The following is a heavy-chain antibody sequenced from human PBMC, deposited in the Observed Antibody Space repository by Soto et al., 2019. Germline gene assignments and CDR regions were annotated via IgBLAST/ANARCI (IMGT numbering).Heavy chain of an antibody. V-gene: IGHV3-74*01. Sequence: LRLSCAASGFTFSSYWMHWVRQAPGKGLVWVSRINSDGSSTSYADSVKGRFTISRDNAKNTLYLQMNSLRAEDTAVYYCARDRITIFGVVIHNWFDPWGQGTLVTVS. D-gene: IGHD3-3*01. CDR1: GFTFSSYW. CDR3: ARDRITIFGVVIHNWFDP. J-gene: IGHJ5*02. CDR2: INSDGSST.